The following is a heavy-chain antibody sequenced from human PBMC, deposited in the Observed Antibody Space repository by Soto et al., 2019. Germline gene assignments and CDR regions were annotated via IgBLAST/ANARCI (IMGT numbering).Heavy chain of an antibody. CDR3: EKDRGITFGGVKGY. V-gene: IGHV3-11*01. D-gene: IGHD3-16*01. CDR1: GFTFSDYY. CDR2: ISSSGSTI. Sequence: GGSLRLSCSASGFTFSDYYMSWIFHAPGKGLEWVSYISSSGSTIYYADSVKGRFNISRDNSKNTLYLQMNSLRAEDTAVYYCEKDRGITFGGVKGYWGKGTLVTVSS. J-gene: IGHJ4*02.